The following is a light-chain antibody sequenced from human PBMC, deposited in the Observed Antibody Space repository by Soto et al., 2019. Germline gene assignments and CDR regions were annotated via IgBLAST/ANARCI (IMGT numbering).Light chain of an antibody. CDR3: CSYAGFSSVL. Sequence: QSVLTQPASVSGSPGQSITISCTGSDNDIGRYNHVSWYQHRPGKAPKLILCEVNKRPPGPSYRFSGSKSGNTASLTISGLQTDDEADYFCCSYAGFSSVLFGGGTKVTVL. V-gene: IGLV2-23*02. CDR1: DNDIGRYNH. J-gene: IGLJ3*02. CDR2: EVN.